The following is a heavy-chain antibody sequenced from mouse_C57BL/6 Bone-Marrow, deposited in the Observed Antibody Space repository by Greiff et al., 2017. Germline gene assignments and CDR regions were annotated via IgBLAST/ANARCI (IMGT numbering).Heavy chain of an antibody. CDR2: IRNKANGYTT. V-gene: IGHV7-3*01. J-gene: IGHJ2*01. CDR1: GFTFTDYY. CDR3: ASSQLVYFDY. D-gene: IGHD2-12*01. Sequence: EVMLVESGGGLVQPGGSLSLSCAASGFTFTDYYMSWVRQPPGKALEWLGFIRNKANGYTTEYSASVKGRFTISRDNSQSILYLQMNALRAEDSATYYCASSQLVYFDYWGQGTTLTVSS.